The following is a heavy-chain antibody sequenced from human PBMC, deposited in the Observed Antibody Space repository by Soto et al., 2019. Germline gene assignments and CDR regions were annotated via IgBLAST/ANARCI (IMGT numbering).Heavy chain of an antibody. D-gene: IGHD5-12*01. V-gene: IGHV3-21*06. CDR3: ASRATTNYLGF. J-gene: IGHJ4*02. CDR2: ISSSSTYI. CDR1: GFTFSSYS. Sequence: EVQLVESGGGLVKPGGSLRLSCAASGFTFSSYSMNWVRQAPGKGLEWVSSISSSSTYIYYADSVRGRFTISRDNAKNSLYLQMNSLRAEDTAVYYCASRATTNYLGFWGQGTLVVVSS.